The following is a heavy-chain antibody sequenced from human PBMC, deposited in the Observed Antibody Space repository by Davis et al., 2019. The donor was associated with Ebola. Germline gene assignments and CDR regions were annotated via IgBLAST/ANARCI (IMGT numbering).Heavy chain of an antibody. D-gene: IGHD5-18*01. J-gene: IGHJ4*02. CDR3: AKGQLWFYY. CDR1: GFTFSSYE. Sequence: GGSLRLSCAASGFTFSSYEMNWVRQAPGKGLEWVSYISSSGSTIYYADSVKGRFTISRDNSKNTLYLQMNSLRAEDTAVYYCAKGQLWFYYWGQGTLVTVSS. V-gene: IGHV3-48*03. CDR2: ISSSGSTI.